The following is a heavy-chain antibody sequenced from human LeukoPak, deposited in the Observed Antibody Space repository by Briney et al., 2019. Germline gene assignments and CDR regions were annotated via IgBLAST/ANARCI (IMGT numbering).Heavy chain of an antibody. CDR2: IYYSGST. CDR3: ARGSELRFLEWLSRPFDY. J-gene: IGHJ4*02. D-gene: IGHD3-3*01. Sequence: SETLSLTCTVSGGSISSSTFYWGWIRQPPGKGLEWIGTIYYSGSTFYNPSLKSRVTVSVDTSKNQFSLKLSSLTAADTAVYYCARGSELRFLEWLSRPFDYWGQGTLVTVSS. CDR1: GGSISSSTFY. V-gene: IGHV4-39*07.